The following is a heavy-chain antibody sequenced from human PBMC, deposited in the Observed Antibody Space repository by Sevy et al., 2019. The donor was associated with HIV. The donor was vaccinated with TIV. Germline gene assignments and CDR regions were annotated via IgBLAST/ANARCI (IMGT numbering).Heavy chain of an antibody. CDR3: ARERTYLFDY. Sequence: GGSVRLSCVASGFTFGSYGMLWVRQAPGKGLEWVADIWFDGSNIHYEDSVRGRFTISRSNSKNTLSMQMTSLRAEDTAVYYCARERTYLFDYCGQGTLVTVSS. CDR2: IWFDGSNI. J-gene: IGHJ4*02. CDR1: GFTFGSYG. V-gene: IGHV3-33*01.